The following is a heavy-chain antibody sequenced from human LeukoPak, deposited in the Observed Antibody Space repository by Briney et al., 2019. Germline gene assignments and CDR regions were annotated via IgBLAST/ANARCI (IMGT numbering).Heavy chain of an antibody. Sequence: GGSLRLSCAASGFTFSSYSMNWVRQAPGKGLEWVSSISSSSSYIYYADSVKGRFTISRDNAKNSLYLQMNSLRAEDTAVYYCARDEEEQWPHLLDAFDIWGQGTMVTVSS. CDR3: ARDEEEQWPHLLDAFDI. V-gene: IGHV3-21*01. CDR2: ISSSSSYI. D-gene: IGHD6-19*01. J-gene: IGHJ3*02. CDR1: GFTFSSYS.